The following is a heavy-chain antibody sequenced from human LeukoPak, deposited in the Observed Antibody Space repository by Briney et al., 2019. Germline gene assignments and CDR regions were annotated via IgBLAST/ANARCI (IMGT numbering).Heavy chain of an antibody. CDR3: ARDRITMVQGALRYYGMDV. CDR1: GGSINNYY. Sequence: SETLSLTCTVSGGSINNYYWSWIRQPPGKGLEWIGYIYYSGSTNYNPSLKSRVTISVDTSKNQFSLKLNSVTAADTAVYYCARDRITMVQGALRYYGMDVWGQGTTVTVSS. D-gene: IGHD3-10*01. CDR2: IYYSGST. J-gene: IGHJ6*02. V-gene: IGHV4-59*01.